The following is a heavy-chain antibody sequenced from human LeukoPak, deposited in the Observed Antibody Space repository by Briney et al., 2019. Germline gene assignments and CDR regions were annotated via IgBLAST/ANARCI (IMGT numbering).Heavy chain of an antibody. V-gene: IGHV4-59*08. CDR3: ARGLGLNYFDF. CDR2: IFHSGSI. Sequence: SETLSLTCAVSGGSMTNYYWTWIRQPPGRGLEWIGNIFHSGSINYNPSLKSRVTISIDTSKSQFSLKLNSVTAADTAVYYCARGLGLNYFDFWGQGTLVTVSS. J-gene: IGHJ4*02. D-gene: IGHD7-27*01. CDR1: GGSMTNYY.